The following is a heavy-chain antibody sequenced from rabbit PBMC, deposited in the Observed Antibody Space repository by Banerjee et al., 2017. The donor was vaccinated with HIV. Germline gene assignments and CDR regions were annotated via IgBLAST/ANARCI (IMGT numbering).Heavy chain of an antibody. J-gene: IGHJ4*01. Sequence: QSLEESGGDLVKPGASLTLTCTASGFSFSSSYYMCWVRQAPGKGLEWIACIYAGSSGSTYYASWAKGRFTISKTSSTTVTLQMTSLTAADTATYFCARDYAGYAGYGYTYYFNLWGQGTLVTVS. CDR2: IYAGSSGST. CDR1: GFSFSSSYY. D-gene: IGHD7-1*01. CDR3: ARDYAGYAGYGYTYYFNL. V-gene: IGHV1S40*01.